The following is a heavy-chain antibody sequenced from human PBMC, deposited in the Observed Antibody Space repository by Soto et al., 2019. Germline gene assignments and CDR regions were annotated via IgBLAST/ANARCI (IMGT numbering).Heavy chain of an antibody. CDR1: GFTFSSYA. Sequence: GGSLRLSCAASGFTFSSYAMSWVRQAPGKGLEWVSAISGSGGSTYYADSVKGRFTISRDNSKNTLYLQMGSLRAEDTAVYYYVRVRYIVASHPDYWGQGTLVTVSS. D-gene: IGHD5-12*01. V-gene: IGHV3-23*01. CDR2: ISGSGGST. J-gene: IGHJ4*02. CDR3: VRVRYIVASHPDY.